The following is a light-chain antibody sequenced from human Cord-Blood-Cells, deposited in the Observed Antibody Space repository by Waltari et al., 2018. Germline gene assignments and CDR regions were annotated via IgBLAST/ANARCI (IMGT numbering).Light chain of an antibody. CDR1: SSDVGGYNY. V-gene: IGLV2-8*01. CDR2: EVS. CDR3: SSYAGSNNFVV. J-gene: IGLJ2*01. Sequence: QSALTQPPPASGSPGQSVTISCPGTSSDVGGYNYVSWYQQHPGKAPKLMIYEVSKRPSGVPDRFSGSKSGNTASLTVSGLQAEDEADYYCSSYAGSNNFVVFGGGTKLTVL.